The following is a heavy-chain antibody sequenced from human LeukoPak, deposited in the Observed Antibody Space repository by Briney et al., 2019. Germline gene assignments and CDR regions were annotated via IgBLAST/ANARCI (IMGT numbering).Heavy chain of an antibody. CDR3: ARVGYFYASGSDY. V-gene: IGHV3-30*03. D-gene: IGHD3-10*01. CDR1: GFTFSSYG. J-gene: IGHJ4*02. CDR2: ISYDGSNK. Sequence: PGGSLRLSCAASGFTFSSYGMHWVRKAPGKGLEWVAVISYDGSNKYYADSVKGRFTISRDNSKNTLYLQMNSLRAEDTAVYYCARVGYFYASGSDYWGQGTLVTVSS.